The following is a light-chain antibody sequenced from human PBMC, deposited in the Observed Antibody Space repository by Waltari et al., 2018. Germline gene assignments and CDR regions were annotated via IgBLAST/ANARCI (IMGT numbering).Light chain of an antibody. CDR1: SSHIGTWYD. V-gene: IGLV1-40*01. CDR3: QSYDSSLSGSV. J-gene: IGLJ2*01. Sequence: QSVLTPPPSVSGAPGQRVTISCTGRSSHIGTWYDVHRYQQLPGTAPKLLIYGNSNRPSGVPDRFSGSKSGTSASLAITGLQAEDEADYYCQSYDSSLSGSVFGGGTKLTVL. CDR2: GNS.